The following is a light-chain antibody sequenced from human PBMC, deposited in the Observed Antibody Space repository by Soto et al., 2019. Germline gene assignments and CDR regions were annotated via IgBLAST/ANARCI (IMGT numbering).Light chain of an antibody. CDR3: QQYFGSPPWS. CDR2: WAP. CDR1: QSVLFSSNNKNY. V-gene: IGKV4-1*01. J-gene: IGKJ1*01. Sequence: DIVMTQSPDSLAVSLGERATINCKSSQSVLFSSNNKNYLAWYQQKPGQPPKLLFYWAPTRKSGVPDRFSGSGSATDFALTIDSLQSEDVAVYYCQQYFGSPPWSFGQGTKVEIK.